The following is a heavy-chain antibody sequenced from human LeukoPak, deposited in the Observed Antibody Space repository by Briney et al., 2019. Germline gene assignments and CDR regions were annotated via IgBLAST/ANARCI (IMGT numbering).Heavy chain of an antibody. V-gene: IGHV4-59*01. CDR3: AREDYGGNFGAFDY. Sequence: PSETLSLTCAVYGGSFSGYYWSWIRQPPGKGLEWIGYIYYSGSTNYNPSLKSRVTVSVDTSKNQFSLKLSSVTAADTAVYYCAREDYGGNFGAFDYWGQGTLVTVSS. D-gene: IGHD4-23*01. CDR1: GGSFSGYY. J-gene: IGHJ4*02. CDR2: IYYSGST.